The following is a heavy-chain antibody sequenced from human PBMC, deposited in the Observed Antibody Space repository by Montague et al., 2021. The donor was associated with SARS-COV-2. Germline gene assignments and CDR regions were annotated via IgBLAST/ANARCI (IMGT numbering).Heavy chain of an antibody. CDR3: ARGARQGYGFRLGSFDS. CDR1: GGSISSSTYY. J-gene: IGHJ4*02. CDR2: IYYSGST. D-gene: IGHD3-10*01. V-gene: IGHV4-39*07. Sequence: SETLSLTCTVSGGSISSSTYYGGWIRQPPGKGLEWIASIYYSGSTYFNPSLKSRVAISIDTSKNQFSLKLSSVTAADTAVYYCARGARQGYGFRLGSFDSWGQGTLVTVSS.